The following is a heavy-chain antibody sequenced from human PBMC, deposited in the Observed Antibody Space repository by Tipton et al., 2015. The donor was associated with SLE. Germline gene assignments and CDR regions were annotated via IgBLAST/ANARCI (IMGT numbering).Heavy chain of an antibody. CDR1: GGSFSGYY. J-gene: IGHJ3*02. V-gene: IGHV4-34*01. Sequence: TLSLTCAVYGGSFSGYYRSWIRQPPGKGLEWIGEINHSGSTNYNPSLKSRVTISVDTSKNQFSLKLSSVTAADTAVYYCARGRELGRDDAFDIWGQGTMVTVSS. D-gene: IGHD1-1*01. CDR2: INHSGST. CDR3: ARGRELGRDDAFDI.